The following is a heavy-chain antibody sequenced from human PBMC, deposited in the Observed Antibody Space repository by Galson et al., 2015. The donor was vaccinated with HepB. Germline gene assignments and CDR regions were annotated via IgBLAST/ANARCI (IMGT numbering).Heavy chain of an antibody. CDR1: GFTFSSYS. V-gene: IGHV3-21*01. Sequence: SLRLSCAASGFTFSSYSMNWVRQAPGKGLEWVSSISSSSSYIYYADSVKGRFTISRDNAKNSLYLQMNSLRAEDTAVYYCAGRRQRNIAAAGTGAFDIWGQGTMVTVSS. CDR3: AGRRQRNIAAAGTGAFDI. CDR2: ISSSSSYI. D-gene: IGHD6-13*01. J-gene: IGHJ3*02.